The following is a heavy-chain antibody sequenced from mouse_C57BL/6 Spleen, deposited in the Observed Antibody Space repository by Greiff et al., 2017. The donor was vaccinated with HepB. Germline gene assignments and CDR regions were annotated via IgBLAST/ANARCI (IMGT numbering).Heavy chain of an antibody. D-gene: IGHD1-1*01. CDR2: IDPETGGT. CDR3: TRRSSYYSGDDAMDY. Sequence: VQLQQSGAELVRPGASVTLSCKASGYTFTDYEMHWVKQTPVHGLEWIGAIDPETGGTAYNQKFKGKAILTADKSSSSAYMELRSLTSEDSAVYYCTRRSSYYSGDDAMDYWGQGTSVTVSS. CDR1: GYTFTDYE. V-gene: IGHV1-15*01. J-gene: IGHJ4*01.